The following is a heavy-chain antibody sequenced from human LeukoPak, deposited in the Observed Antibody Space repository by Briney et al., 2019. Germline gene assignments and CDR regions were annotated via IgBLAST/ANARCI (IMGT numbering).Heavy chain of an antibody. CDR2: INPKSGGT. CDR3: ASERLGYNWFDP. CDR1: GYIFTGYY. J-gene: IGHJ5*02. D-gene: IGHD3-16*01. Sequence: ASVRVSCKASGYIFTGYYIHWIRQAPGQGLEWMGRINPKSGGTNYAQKFQGRVTMTRDTSTSTAYMELSRLKFDDTGVYYCASERLGYNWFDPWGQGTLVTVSS. V-gene: IGHV1-2*05.